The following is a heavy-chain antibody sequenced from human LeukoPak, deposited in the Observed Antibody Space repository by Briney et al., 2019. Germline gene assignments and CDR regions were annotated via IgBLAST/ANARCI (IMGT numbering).Heavy chain of an antibody. Sequence: GASVKVSCKASGYTFANYVISWVRQAPGQGLEWMGWISAYNGNTNYTQKLQGRVTMTTDTSTSTAYMELRSLRSDDTAVYYCATDPGEIVPAAKGPRGDYCYGMDVWGQGTTVTVSS. CDR1: GYTFANYV. CDR3: ATDPGEIVPAAKGPRGDYCYGMDV. CDR2: ISAYNGNT. J-gene: IGHJ6*02. V-gene: IGHV1-18*01. D-gene: IGHD2-2*01.